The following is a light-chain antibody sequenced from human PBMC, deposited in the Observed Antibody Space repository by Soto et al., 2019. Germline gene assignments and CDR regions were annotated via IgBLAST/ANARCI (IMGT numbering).Light chain of an antibody. CDR1: QSISSW. Sequence: DIQMTQSPSTLSASVGDRVTITCRASQSISSWLAWYQQKPGKAPKLLIYDASSLESGVPSRFSGSGSGTEFTLTISSLQPDDFATYYCQQYNSYLRTFGQGTKVDNK. J-gene: IGKJ1*01. V-gene: IGKV1-5*01. CDR3: QQYNSYLRT. CDR2: DAS.